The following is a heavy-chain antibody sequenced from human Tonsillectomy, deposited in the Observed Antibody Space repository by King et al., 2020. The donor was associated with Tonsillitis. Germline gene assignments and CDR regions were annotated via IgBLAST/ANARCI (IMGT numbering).Heavy chain of an antibody. CDR2: ISHSGTT. V-gene: IGHV4-31*03. CDR1: GGSLDSGTFY. Sequence: VQLQESGPRLVKPSQTLSLNCTVSGGSLDSGTFYWTWIRQHPGKGLEWIGYISHSGTTYYNPSLKTRVSISADTSQNQFSLELTSVTAADTAIYYCTRERAAAWFDPWGRGTLVSVSS. CDR3: TRERAAAWFDP. D-gene: IGHD6-25*01. J-gene: IGHJ5*02.